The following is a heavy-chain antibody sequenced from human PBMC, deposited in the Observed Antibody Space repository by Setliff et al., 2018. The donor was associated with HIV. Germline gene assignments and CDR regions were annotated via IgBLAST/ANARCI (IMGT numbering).Heavy chain of an antibody. Sequence: GGSLRLSCAASGFTFRNYKFNWVRQAPGRGLEWVSSISIGSGGAIDYADSLKGRFTISIDNSKNTLYLQMNSLRAEDTAVYYCAKQYSMYYYYYMDVWGKGTTVTVSS. J-gene: IGHJ6*03. D-gene: IGHD6-6*01. CDR3: AKQYSMYYYYYMDV. V-gene: IGHV3-23*01. CDR1: GFTFRNYK. CDR2: ISIGSGGAI.